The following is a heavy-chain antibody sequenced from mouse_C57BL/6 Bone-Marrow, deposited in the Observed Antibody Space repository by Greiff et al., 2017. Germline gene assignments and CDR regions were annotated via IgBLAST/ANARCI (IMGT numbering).Heavy chain of an antibody. V-gene: IGHV5-4*03. CDR2: ISDGGSYT. D-gene: IGHD2-3*01. Sequence: DVMLVESGGGLVKPGGSLKLSCAASGFTFSSYAMSWVRQTPEKRLEWVATISDGGSYTYSPDNVKGRFTISRDNAKNNLYLQMSHLKSEDTAMYYCARGWLLRGAYWGQGTLVTVSA. J-gene: IGHJ3*01. CDR3: ARGWLLRGAY. CDR1: GFTFSSYA.